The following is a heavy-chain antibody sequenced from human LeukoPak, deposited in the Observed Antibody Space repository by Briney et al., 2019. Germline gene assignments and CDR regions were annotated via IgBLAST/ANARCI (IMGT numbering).Heavy chain of an antibody. J-gene: IGHJ6*02. D-gene: IGHD5-12*01. CDR1: GYTFTSYG. CDR2: INAGNGNT. V-gene: IGHV1-3*01. CDR3: ARDQGGYDRDNYYYAMDV. Sequence: ASVNVSCKPSGYTFTSYGIHWVRQAPGQRLDWMGWINAGNGNTKYSQKFQGRATITRDTSASTVYMELSSLKSEDTALYYCARDQGGYDRDNYYYAMDVWGQGTTVTVSS.